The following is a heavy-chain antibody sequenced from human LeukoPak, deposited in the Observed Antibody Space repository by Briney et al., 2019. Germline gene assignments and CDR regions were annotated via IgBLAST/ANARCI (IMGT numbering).Heavy chain of an antibody. J-gene: IGHJ5*02. CDR1: GFTFSSYA. D-gene: IGHD6-19*01. CDR2: ISGSGGST. Sequence: GGSLRLSCAASGFTFSSYAMSWVRQALGQGLEWVSAISGSGGSTYYADSVKGRFTISRDNSKNTLYLQMNSLRAEDTAVYYCAIEAGQWLTGSTYNWFDPWGQGTLVTISS. V-gene: IGHV3-23*01. CDR3: AIEAGQWLTGSTYNWFDP.